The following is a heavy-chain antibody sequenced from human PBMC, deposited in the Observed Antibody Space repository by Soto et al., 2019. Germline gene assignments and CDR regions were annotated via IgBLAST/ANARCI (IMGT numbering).Heavy chain of an antibody. CDR3: ARGGYFDISNYLAY. J-gene: IGHJ4*02. CDR1: GYTFTSSG. V-gene: IGHV1-3*01. Sequence: ASVNVFCKASGYTFTSSGLNWVRPAPGRGLEWMGWINPGNGNTKYSQQLQGRVIIDRDTSASTAYMELSSLRSEDTAVYCCARGGYFDISNYLAYWGLGTLVTVSS. CDR2: INPGNGNT. D-gene: IGHD3-22*01.